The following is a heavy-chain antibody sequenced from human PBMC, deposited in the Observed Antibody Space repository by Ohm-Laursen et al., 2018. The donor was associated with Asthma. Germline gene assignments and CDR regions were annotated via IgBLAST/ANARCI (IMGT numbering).Heavy chain of an antibody. V-gene: IGHV3-21*01. D-gene: IGHD6-19*01. J-gene: IGHJ4*02. Sequence: SLRLSCTASEFTFSSYTMNWVRQAPGKGLEWVSSISSRTSYIYYADSVKGRFTISRDNAKNSLYLQMNSLRVEDTAVYYCARDRRGYSSDWAPFDYWGQGTLVTVSS. CDR3: ARDRRGYSSDWAPFDY. CDR1: EFTFSSYT. CDR2: ISSRTSYI.